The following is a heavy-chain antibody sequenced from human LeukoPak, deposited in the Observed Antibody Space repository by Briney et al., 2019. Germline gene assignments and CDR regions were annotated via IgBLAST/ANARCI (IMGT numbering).Heavy chain of an antibody. J-gene: IGHJ1*01. V-gene: IGHV3-30*18. CDR3: AKESGSRSYGAYFPH. D-gene: IGHD6-13*01. CDR1: GFTFSSHG. Sequence: PGRSLRLSCAASGFTFSSHGMQWVRQAPGKGLEWVAVISYDGSTKYYADSVKGRFTISRDNSKSTLYLQMSSLRAEDTAVYYCAKESGSRSYGAYFPHWGQGTLVTVSS. CDR2: ISYDGSTK.